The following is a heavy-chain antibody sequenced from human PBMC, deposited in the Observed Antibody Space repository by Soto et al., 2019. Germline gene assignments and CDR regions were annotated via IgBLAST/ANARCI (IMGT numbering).Heavy chain of an antibody. V-gene: IGHV1-46*01. Sequence: AAVKVSCKASGYTFTSYYMQWVRQAPGQGLEWIGIINPSGGSTSYAQKFQGRVTMTRDTSTSTVYMELSSLRSEDTAVYYCARGPLKQQQYFDYWGQGTLVTVYS. CDR2: INPSGGST. D-gene: IGHD6-13*01. J-gene: IGHJ4*02. CDR3: ARGPLKQQQYFDY. CDR1: GYTFTSYY.